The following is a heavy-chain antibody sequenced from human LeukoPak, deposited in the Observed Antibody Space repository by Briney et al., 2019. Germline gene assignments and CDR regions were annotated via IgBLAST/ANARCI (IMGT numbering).Heavy chain of an antibody. J-gene: IGHJ6*04. CDR3: AELGITMIGGV. Sequence: GGSLTLSCAASGFTCSSYSMNWVRQAPGKGLEWVSSISSSSSYIYYADSVKGRFTISRDNAKNSLYLQMNSLRAEDTAVYYCAELGITMIGGVWGKGTTVTISS. CDR1: GFTCSSYS. D-gene: IGHD3-10*02. CDR2: ISSSSSYI. V-gene: IGHV3-21*01.